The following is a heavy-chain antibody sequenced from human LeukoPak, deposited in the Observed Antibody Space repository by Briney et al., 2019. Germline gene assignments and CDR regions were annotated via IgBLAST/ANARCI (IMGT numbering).Heavy chain of an antibody. Sequence: SVKVSCKASGYTFTSYYMHWVRQAPGQGLEWMGGIIPIFGTANYAQKFQGRVTITADKSTSTAYMELSSLRSEDTAVYYCARAINPYSSSWYWAGYYYYYYMDVWGKGTTVTISS. CDR3: ARAINPYSSSWYWAGYYYYYYMDV. V-gene: IGHV1-69*06. CDR1: GYTFTSYY. J-gene: IGHJ6*03. CDR2: IIPIFGTA. D-gene: IGHD6-13*01.